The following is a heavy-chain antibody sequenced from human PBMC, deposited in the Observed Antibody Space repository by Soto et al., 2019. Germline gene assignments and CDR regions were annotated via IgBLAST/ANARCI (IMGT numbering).Heavy chain of an antibody. V-gene: IGHV3-21*01. Sequence: EGSLRLSCAASGFSFSDYVMQWVRQAPGKGLEWVSSISPTSDYIFYAASVKGRFTISRDNAKKSLYLQMNSLKAEDTAVYYCARGWGGDAYNFVYWGQGTLVTVSS. D-gene: IGHD3-16*01. CDR3: ARGWGGDAYNFVY. J-gene: IGHJ4*02. CDR1: GFSFSDYV. CDR2: ISPTSDYI.